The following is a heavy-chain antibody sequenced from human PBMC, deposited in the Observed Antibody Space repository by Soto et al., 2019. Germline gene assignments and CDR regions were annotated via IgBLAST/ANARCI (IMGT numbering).Heavy chain of an antibody. CDR2: SGGSSGNA. D-gene: IGHD1-26*01. J-gene: IGHJ4*02. Sequence: EVQLLESGGGLVQPGGSLRLSCAASGFTFSSFGVYWVRQAPGKGLEWVSGSGGSSGNAYYEDSVKGRFTVSRDISHSTLYLQMSALRADDTAVYYCARSGPHYFDFWGQGTLVTVSS. CDR3: ARSGPHYFDF. V-gene: IGHV3-23*01. CDR1: GFTFSSFG.